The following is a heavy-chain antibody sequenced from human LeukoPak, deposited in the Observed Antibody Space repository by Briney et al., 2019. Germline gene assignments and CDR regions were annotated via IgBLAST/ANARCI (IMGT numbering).Heavy chain of an antibody. D-gene: IGHD4-23*01. CDR1: GSRFTSYW. J-gene: IGHJ4*02. V-gene: IGHV5-51*01. CDR2: IYPGDSDT. CDR3: ASGGHYGGNADY. Sequence: GEALKISCKGSGSRFTSYWIGWGRQMPGKGLEGMGIIYPGDSDTRYSPSFQGQVTISADKSISTAYLQWSSLKASATAMYYCASGGHYGGNADYWGQGTLVTVSS.